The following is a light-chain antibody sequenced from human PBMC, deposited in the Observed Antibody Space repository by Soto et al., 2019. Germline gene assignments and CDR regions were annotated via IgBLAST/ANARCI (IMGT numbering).Light chain of an antibody. CDR1: QSISSW. Sequence: DIQMTQSPSTLSASVGDRVTITCRASQSISSWLAWYQQKPXKAPKLLIYDASSLESGVPSRFSGSGSGTEFTLTISSLQPDDFATYYCQQYNSYWTFGQGTKVEIK. V-gene: IGKV1-5*01. J-gene: IGKJ1*01. CDR2: DAS. CDR3: QQYNSYWT.